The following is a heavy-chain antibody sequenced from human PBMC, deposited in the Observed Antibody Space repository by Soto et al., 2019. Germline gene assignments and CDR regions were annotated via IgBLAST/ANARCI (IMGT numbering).Heavy chain of an antibody. CDR1: GGSINNNDYY. CDR3: ARMSYFYDKWYFDI. J-gene: IGHJ2*01. V-gene: IGHV4-30-4*01. CDR2: VYYSGSS. Sequence: QLQESGPGLVKPSQTLSLTFSVSGGSINNNDYYWSWIRQTPGKGLEWIGYVYYSGSSDYIPSLKSRFSMSIDKSKNQFHLKLNSVTAADTATYYCARMSYFYDKWYFDIWGRGTLVTVSS. D-gene: IGHD3-22*01.